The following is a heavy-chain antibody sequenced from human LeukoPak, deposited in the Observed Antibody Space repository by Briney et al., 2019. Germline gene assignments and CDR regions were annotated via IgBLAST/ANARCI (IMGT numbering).Heavy chain of an antibody. J-gene: IGHJ6*02. CDR1: GYTFTGYY. Sequence: ASVKVSCKASGYTFTGYYMHWVRQAPGQGLEWMGRINSNSGGTNYAQKFQGRVTMIRDTSISTAYMELSRLRSDDTAVYYCASAFAISYYYYGMDVWGQGTTVTVSS. CDR3: ASAFAISYYYYGMDV. D-gene: IGHD3-9*01. V-gene: IGHV1-2*06. CDR2: INSNSGGT.